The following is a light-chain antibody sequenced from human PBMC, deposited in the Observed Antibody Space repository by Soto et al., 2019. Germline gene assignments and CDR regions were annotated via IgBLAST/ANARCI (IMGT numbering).Light chain of an antibody. CDR3: QQYGSSPRT. CDR2: GVS. Sequence: EIVLTQSPATLSLSPGERATLSCGASQSVSSTYLGWYQQKPGLAPRLLIYGVSNRATGIPDRFSGSGSGTDFTLTISRLEPEDFAVCYCQQYGSSPRTFGQGTKVDIK. CDR1: QSVSSTY. V-gene: IGKV3D-20*01. J-gene: IGKJ1*01.